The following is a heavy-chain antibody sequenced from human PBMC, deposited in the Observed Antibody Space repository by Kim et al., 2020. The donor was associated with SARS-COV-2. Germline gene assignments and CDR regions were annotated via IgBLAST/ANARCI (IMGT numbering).Heavy chain of an antibody. V-gene: IGHV3-7*01. D-gene: IGHD5-12*01. CDR3: AKDAGYGGYDRGYYDY. CDR2: IKEDGGQK. CDR1: GFNFNTNW. Sequence: GGSLRLSCAASGFNFNTNWMTWVRQAPGKGLEWVANIKEDGGQKNYADSVKGRFTISRDNAKKSLYLQMNSLRVEDTAVYYFAKDAGYGGYDRGYYDYWGLGTQVTVSA. J-gene: IGHJ4*02.